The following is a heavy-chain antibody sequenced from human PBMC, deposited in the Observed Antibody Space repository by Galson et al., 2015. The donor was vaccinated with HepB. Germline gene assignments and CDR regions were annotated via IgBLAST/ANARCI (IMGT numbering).Heavy chain of an antibody. J-gene: IGHJ4*02. Sequence: SVKVSCKASGFTFTSHYMHWVRQAPGQGLEWMGTINPSGDTTTYAQNLQGRVTMTRDTSMSTVHMELSGLRSEDTAVYYCAKDASNWSIDYWGQGTLVTVSS. D-gene: IGHD6-13*01. CDR1: GFTFTSHY. CDR2: INPSGDTT. V-gene: IGHV1-46*04. CDR3: AKDASNWSIDY.